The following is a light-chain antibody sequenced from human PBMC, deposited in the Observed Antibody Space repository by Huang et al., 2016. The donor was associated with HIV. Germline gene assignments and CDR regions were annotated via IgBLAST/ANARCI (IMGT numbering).Light chain of an antibody. J-gene: IGKJ1*01. CDR3: QQYNNWPRT. V-gene: IGKV3-15*01. CDR1: DACSSP. Sequence: TRAWAPEERATRACWGHDACSSPFACYHPQSGQAPRLLIYAVSTRAPGTPARFSGSGSGTEFTLTSSSLQSEDFAVYYCQQYNNWPRTFGQGTKVEIK. CDR2: AVS.